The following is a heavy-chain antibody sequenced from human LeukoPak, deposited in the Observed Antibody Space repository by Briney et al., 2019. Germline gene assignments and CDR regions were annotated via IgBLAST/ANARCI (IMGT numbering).Heavy chain of an antibody. J-gene: IGHJ4*02. CDR1: GFTFSIYA. CDR2: TSGSGSST. V-gene: IGHV3-23*01. Sequence: GGSRRLSCAASGFTFSIYAMSWVRQAPGKVLEWVAGTSGSGSSTYYADSVKGRFTISRDNSMHTLYLQMNSLRAEDTAVYYCARDPVANRYGGNPPRWFDYWGQGTLVTVSS. D-gene: IGHD4-23*01. CDR3: ARDPVANRYGGNPPRWFDY.